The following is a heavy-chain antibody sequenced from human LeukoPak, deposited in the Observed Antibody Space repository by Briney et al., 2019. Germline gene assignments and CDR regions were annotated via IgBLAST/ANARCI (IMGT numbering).Heavy chain of an antibody. Sequence: ASVKVSCKASGYTFTGYYMHWVRQAPGQGLEWMGWINPNSGGTNYAQKFQGRVTMTRDTSISTAYMELSRLRSDDTAVYYCATTYGIAAHYYYYMDVWGKGTRSPSP. CDR2: INPNSGGT. V-gene: IGHV1-2*02. J-gene: IGHJ6*03. CDR1: GYTFTGYY. CDR3: ATTYGIAAHYYYYMDV. D-gene: IGHD6-6*01.